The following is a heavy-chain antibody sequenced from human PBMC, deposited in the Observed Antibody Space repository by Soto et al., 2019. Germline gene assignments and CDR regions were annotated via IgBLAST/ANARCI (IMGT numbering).Heavy chain of an antibody. J-gene: IGHJ5*02. CDR3: ARSPAYGDYANLDT. V-gene: IGHV4-4*07. D-gene: IGHD4-17*01. Sequence: QVQLQESGPGLVKPSETLSLTCTVSGDSVSKYYWNWIRQPAGKGLEWIGRIHSTRSPDYNPSLKSRFTLSVDTSKNQFSLKLSLTSVTAADTAVYYCARSPAYGDYANLDTWGQGTLVTVSS. CDR1: GDSVSKYY. CDR2: IHSTRSP.